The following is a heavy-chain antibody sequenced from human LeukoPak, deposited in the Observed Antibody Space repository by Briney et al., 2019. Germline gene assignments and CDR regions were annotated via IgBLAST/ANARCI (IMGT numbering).Heavy chain of an antibody. CDR1: RFIFSNFW. J-gene: IGHJ4*02. CDR3: AKDPVAAAGTFDY. CDR2: ISGSGGST. D-gene: IGHD6-13*01. Sequence: GGSLRLSCAASRFIFSNFWMSWVRQAPGKGLEWVSAISGSGGSTYYADSVKGRFTISRDNSKNTLYLQMNSLRAEDTAVYYCAKDPVAAAGTFDYWGQGTLVTVSS. V-gene: IGHV3-23*01.